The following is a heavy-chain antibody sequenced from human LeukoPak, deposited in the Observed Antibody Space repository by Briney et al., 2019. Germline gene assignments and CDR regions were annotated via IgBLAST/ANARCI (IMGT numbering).Heavy chain of an antibody. V-gene: IGHV5-51*01. CDR1: GYSFSSYW. Sequence: GESLRISCQGSGYSFSSYWIHWVRQMPGKGLESMGIIHPGNSENTYSPSFQGQVTMSVDKSINTAYLQWSSLKASDTAMYYCARNAYSSGWYGWGAFDIWGQGTMVTVSS. CDR2: IHPGNSEN. J-gene: IGHJ3*02. CDR3: ARNAYSSGWYGWGAFDI. D-gene: IGHD6-19*01.